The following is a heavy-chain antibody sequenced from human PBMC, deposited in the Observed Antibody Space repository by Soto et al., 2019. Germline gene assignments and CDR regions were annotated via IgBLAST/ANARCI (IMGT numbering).Heavy chain of an antibody. D-gene: IGHD2-2*01. V-gene: IGHV4-39*01. CDR1: GGSISSSSYY. CDR3: ARLRTSSPLCDY. Sequence: QLQLQESGPGLVKPSETLSLTCTVSGGSISSSSYYWGWIRQPPGKGLEWIGSISYSGSTYYNPSLKSRVTISVDTSKNQFSLKLSSVTAADTAVYYCARLRTSSPLCDYWGQGTLVTVSS. CDR2: ISYSGST. J-gene: IGHJ4*02.